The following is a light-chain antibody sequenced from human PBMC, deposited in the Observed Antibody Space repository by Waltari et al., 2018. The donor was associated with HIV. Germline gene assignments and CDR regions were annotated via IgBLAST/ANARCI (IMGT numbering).Light chain of an antibody. V-gene: IGLV2-23*02. CDR1: GSDVGAYNL. CDR2: GVT. Sequence: QSALTQPAAVSGSPGQSITFSCTGTGSDVGAYNLVSWYQQHPDKAPKLVMYGVTQRPAGVSARFSGSESGNTAYLTISGLQADYEADYFCSSFATTATPVLFGGGTKLTVL. CDR3: SSFATTATPVL. J-gene: IGLJ2*01.